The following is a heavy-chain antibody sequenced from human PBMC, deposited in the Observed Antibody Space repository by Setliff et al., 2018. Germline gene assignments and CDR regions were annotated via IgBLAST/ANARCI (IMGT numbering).Heavy chain of an antibody. D-gene: IGHD2-21*02. Sequence: SETLSLTCTVSGYSISSGYYWGWIRQPPGKGLEWIGSIYHSGSTYYNPPLKSRVTISVDTSKNQFSLKLSSVTAADTAVYYCARGGGNSLYYFDYWGQGTLVTVSS. V-gene: IGHV4-38-2*02. CDR3: ARGGGNSLYYFDY. CDR1: GYSISSGYY. CDR2: IYHSGST. J-gene: IGHJ4*02.